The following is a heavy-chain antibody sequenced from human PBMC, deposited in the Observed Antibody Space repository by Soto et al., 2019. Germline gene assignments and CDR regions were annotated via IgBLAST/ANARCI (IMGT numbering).Heavy chain of an antibody. J-gene: IGHJ6*02. V-gene: IGHV4-34*01. D-gene: IGHD4-4*01. CDR1: GGSFSGYY. CDR3: ARGTTSDV. CDR2: INRSGST. Sequence: SETLSLTCAVYGGSFSGYYWSWIRQPPGKGLEWIGEINRSGSTNYNPSLKSRVTISVDTSKNQFSLKLSSVTAADTAVYYCARGTTSDVWGQGTTVTVSS.